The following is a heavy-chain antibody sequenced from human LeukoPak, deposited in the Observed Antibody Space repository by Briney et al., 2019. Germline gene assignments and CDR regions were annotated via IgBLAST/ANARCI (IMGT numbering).Heavy chain of an antibody. CDR1: GFTVSTNY. D-gene: IGHD3-16*01. Sequence: QPGGSLRLSCAASGFTVSTNYMSWVRQAPGKGLEWVSLIYIGGDTYYADSVKGRFTTSRDNSKNTLYLQMNSLRVEDTAVYYCARASTWGLGTDWGQGTLVTVSS. CDR3: ARASTWGLGTD. J-gene: IGHJ4*02. CDR2: IYIGGDT. V-gene: IGHV3-66*01.